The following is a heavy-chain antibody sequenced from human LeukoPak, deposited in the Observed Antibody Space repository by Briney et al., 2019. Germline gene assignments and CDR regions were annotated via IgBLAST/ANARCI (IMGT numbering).Heavy chain of an antibody. CDR3: AKDRLKGKQQLVRPIFDY. Sequence: PGGSLRLSCEASGFTFSSYAMGWVRQAQGKGLEWASVVSGFGGTTYYADSVKGRFTISRDNSKNTLYLQMNSLRAEDTAVYYCAKDRLKGKQQLVRPIFDYWGQGTLVTVSS. CDR1: GFTFSSYA. V-gene: IGHV3-23*01. D-gene: IGHD6-13*01. J-gene: IGHJ4*02. CDR2: VSGFGGTT.